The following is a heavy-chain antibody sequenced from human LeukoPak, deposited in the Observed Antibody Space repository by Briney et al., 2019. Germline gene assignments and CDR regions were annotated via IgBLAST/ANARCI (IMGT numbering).Heavy chain of an antibody. CDR3: ARDGGYSYGYIYYYYYMDV. CDR2: ISSNGGST. V-gene: IGHV3-64*01. J-gene: IGHJ6*03. CDR1: GFTFSSYA. D-gene: IGHD5-18*01. Sequence: GGSLRLSCAASGFTFSSYAMHWVRQAPGKGLEYVSAISSNGGSTYYANSVKGRFTISRDNSKNTLYLQMGSLRAEDMAVYYCARDGGYSYGYIYYYYYMDVWGKGTTVTVSS.